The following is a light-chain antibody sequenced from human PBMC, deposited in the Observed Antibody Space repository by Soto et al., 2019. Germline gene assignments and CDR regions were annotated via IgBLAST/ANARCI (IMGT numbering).Light chain of an antibody. CDR2: KAS. CDR1: QTISRW. V-gene: IGKV1-5*03. CDR3: QHYHSYAGA. Sequence: DIQMTQSPSTLSGSVGDRITITFRASQTISRWLAWYQQKPGKAPKLLIYKASTLRSGVPSRFRGSGSGSEFTLPISSWQPDDVATYYCQHYHSYAGAFGQGTEVQL. J-gene: IGKJ1*01.